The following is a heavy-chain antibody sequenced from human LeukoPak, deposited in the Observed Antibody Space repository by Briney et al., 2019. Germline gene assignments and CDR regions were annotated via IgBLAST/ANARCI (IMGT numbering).Heavy chain of an antibody. CDR2: TSTSGSTI. CDR1: GFTFSDYY. D-gene: IGHD3-10*01. J-gene: IGHJ5*02. V-gene: IGHV3-11*04. CDR3: ARDWRMVWGSDPRYNWFDP. Sequence: GGSLRLSCAASGFTFSDYYMSWIRQAPGKGLEWLSYTSTSGSTIYYADSVKGRFTISRDNAKNSLYLQMNSLRAEDTAVYYCARDWRMVWGSDPRYNWFDPWGQGTLVTVSS.